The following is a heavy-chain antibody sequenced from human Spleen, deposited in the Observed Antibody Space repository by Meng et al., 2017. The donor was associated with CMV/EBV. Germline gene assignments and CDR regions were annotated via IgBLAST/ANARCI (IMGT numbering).Heavy chain of an antibody. CDR1: GFIFGSYT. J-gene: IGHJ4*02. Sequence: GESLKISCAASGFIFGSYTMHWVRQAPGKGLEWVAVISYDGSNKYYADSVKGRFTISRDNSRNTLYLQMNSLRAEDTAVYYCAKDPPIFGVVIMPADGGYWGQGTLVTVSS. V-gene: IGHV3-30*04. D-gene: IGHD3-3*01. CDR3: AKDPPIFGVVIMPADGGY. CDR2: ISYDGSNK.